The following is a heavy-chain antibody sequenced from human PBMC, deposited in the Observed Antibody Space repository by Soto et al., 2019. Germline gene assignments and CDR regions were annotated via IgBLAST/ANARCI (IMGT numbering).Heavy chain of an antibody. Sequence: SETLSLTCSVSGDSINSDKYYWGWIRRPPGKGLEWIGSIYYRGNTYYNPSLQTRVTISLDKSKSQFSLRLNSVTAADSAVYFCARLEGLATISYYFDFWGRGAQVTVSS. CDR3: ARLEGLATISYYFDF. CDR1: GDSINSDKYY. CDR2: IYYRGNT. J-gene: IGHJ4*02. D-gene: IGHD3-9*01. V-gene: IGHV4-39*01.